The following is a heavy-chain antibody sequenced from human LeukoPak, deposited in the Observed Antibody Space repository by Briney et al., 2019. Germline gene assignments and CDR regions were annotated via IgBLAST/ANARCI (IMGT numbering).Heavy chain of an antibody. V-gene: IGHV1-8*03. D-gene: IGHD2-21*02. J-gene: IGHJ6*03. Sequence: GSSVKVSCKASGYTCTSYDINWVRQATGQGLEWMGWMNPNSGNTGYAQKFQGRVTITRNTSISTAYMELSSLRSEDTAVYYCARRGFFTAEDYYYYMDVWGKGTTVTVSS. CDR2: MNPNSGNT. CDR3: ARRGFFTAEDYYYYMDV. CDR1: GYTCTSYD.